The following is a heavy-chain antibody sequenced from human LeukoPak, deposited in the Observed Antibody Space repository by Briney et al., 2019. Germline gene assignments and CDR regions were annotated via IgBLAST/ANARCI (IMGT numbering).Heavy chain of an antibody. Sequence: SQTLSLTCAISGDSVSSNSAAWNWIRQSPSRGLEWLGRTYYRSKWYNDYAVSVKSRITINPDTSKNQSSLQLNSVTPEDTAVYYCARDTYDSSGYYWDNWFDPWGQGTLVTVSS. D-gene: IGHD3-22*01. CDR2: TYYRSKWYN. V-gene: IGHV6-1*01. CDR1: GDSVSSNSAA. J-gene: IGHJ5*02. CDR3: ARDTYDSSGYYWDNWFDP.